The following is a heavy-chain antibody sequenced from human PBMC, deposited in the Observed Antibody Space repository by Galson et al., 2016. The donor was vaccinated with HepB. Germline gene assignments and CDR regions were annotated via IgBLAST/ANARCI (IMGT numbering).Heavy chain of an antibody. CDR1: GFTFSSYA. Sequence: LRLSCAASGFTFSSYAIHWVRQAPGKGLEWVAVVSYHGSNYYYAESVKGRFTISRDNSQNTVYLQMNSLRAEDTALYFCARINTVAGFWNPLDYWGQGTLVTVSS. CDR3: ARINTVAGFWNPLDY. J-gene: IGHJ4*02. D-gene: IGHD6-19*01. V-gene: IGHV3-30*03. CDR2: VSYHGSNY.